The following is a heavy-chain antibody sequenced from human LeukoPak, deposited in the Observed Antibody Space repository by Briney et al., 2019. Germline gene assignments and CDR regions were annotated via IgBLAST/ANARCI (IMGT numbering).Heavy chain of an antibody. V-gene: IGHV3-30*02. Sequence: GGSLRLSCAASGFTFSSYGMHWVRQAPGKGLEGVTFIRFDGSYEDYADSVKGRFTISRDNSKNTLYLQMNSLRAEDTAVYYCANDRIVLPAATSFDYWGQGTLVTVSS. CDR3: ANDRIVLPAATSFDY. CDR2: IRFDGSYE. J-gene: IGHJ4*02. CDR1: GFTFSSYG. D-gene: IGHD2-2*01.